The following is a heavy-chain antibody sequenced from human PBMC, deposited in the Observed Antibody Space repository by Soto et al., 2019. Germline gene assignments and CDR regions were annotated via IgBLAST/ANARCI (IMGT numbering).Heavy chain of an antibody. D-gene: IGHD3-22*01. Sequence: ASVKVSCKASGYTFTSYYMHWVRQAPGQGLEWMGIINPSGGSTSYAQKFQGRVTMTRDTSTSTVYMELSSLRSDDTAVYYCARDYDSSGYPRYYFDYWGQGTLVTVSS. CDR1: GYTFTSYY. V-gene: IGHV1-46*03. J-gene: IGHJ4*02. CDR3: ARDYDSSGYPRYYFDY. CDR2: INPSGGST.